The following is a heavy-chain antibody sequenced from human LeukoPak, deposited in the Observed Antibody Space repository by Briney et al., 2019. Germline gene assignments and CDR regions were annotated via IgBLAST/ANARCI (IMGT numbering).Heavy chain of an antibody. CDR2: INPNSGGT. V-gene: IGHV1-2*02. D-gene: IGHD6-13*01. CDR3: ARVGLAAAGLDY. J-gene: IGHJ4*02. CDR1: GYTFTGYY. Sequence: ATVKVSCKASGYTFTGYYMHWVRQAPGQGLEWMGWINPNSGGTNYAQKFQGRVTMTRDTSISTAYMELSRLRSDDTAVYYCARVGLAAAGLDYWGQGNLVIVTS.